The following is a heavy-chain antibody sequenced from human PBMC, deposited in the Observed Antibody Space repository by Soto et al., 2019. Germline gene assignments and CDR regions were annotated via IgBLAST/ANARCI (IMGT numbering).Heavy chain of an antibody. Sequence: GASVKVSCKASGYTFTSYGISWVRQAPGQGLEWMGWISAYNGNTNYAQKLQGRVTINPDTSKNQFSLQLNSVTPEDTAVYYCARGRFIAFGIWGQGTMVTVSS. CDR2: ISAYNGNT. CDR3: ARGRFIAFGI. CDR1: GYTFTSYG. D-gene: IGHD3-3*01. V-gene: IGHV1-18*01. J-gene: IGHJ3*02.